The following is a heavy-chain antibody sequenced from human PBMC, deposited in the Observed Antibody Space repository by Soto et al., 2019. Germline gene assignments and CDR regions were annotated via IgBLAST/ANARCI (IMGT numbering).Heavy chain of an antibody. D-gene: IGHD6-6*01. Sequence: SETLSLTCTVSGGSISSYYWSWIRQPPGKGLEWIGYIYYSGSTNYNPSLKSRVTISVDTSKNQFSLKLSSVTAADTAVYYCARTEYSSSPGNYWGQGTLVTVS. CDR2: IYYSGST. CDR1: GGSISSYY. J-gene: IGHJ4*02. CDR3: ARTEYSSSPGNY. V-gene: IGHV4-59*01.